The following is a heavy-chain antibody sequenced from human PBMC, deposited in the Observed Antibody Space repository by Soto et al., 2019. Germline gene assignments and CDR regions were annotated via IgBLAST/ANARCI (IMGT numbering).Heavy chain of an antibody. V-gene: IGHV4-59*01. CDR3: ASQRPRDFWSGYHCCAY. Sequence: PSETLSLTCTVSVGSISSYYWSLIRQPPGKGLEWIGYIYYSGSTNYNPSLKSRVTISVYTSKNQLSLKLSSVTAADTAVYYCASQRPRDFWSGYHCCAYWGQGTLVTVSS. D-gene: IGHD3-3*01. J-gene: IGHJ4*02. CDR1: VGSISSYY. CDR2: IYYSGST.